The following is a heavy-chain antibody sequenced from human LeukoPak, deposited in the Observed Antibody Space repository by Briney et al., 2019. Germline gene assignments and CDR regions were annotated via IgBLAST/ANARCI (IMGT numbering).Heavy chain of an antibody. D-gene: IGHD3-10*01. CDR1: GGSISSYY. Sequence: SETLSLTCSVSGGSISSYYWSWIRQPAGKGLEWIGRIYTSGSTNYNPSLKSRVTMSVDTSKNQCSLKLSSVTAADTAVYYCARDFSGITMVRGVILPFDYWGQGTLVTVSS. J-gene: IGHJ4*02. CDR3: ARDFSGITMVRGVILPFDY. CDR2: IYTSGST. V-gene: IGHV4-4*07.